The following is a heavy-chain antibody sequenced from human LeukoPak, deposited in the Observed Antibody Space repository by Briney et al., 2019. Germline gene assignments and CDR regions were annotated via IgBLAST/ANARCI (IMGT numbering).Heavy chain of an antibody. D-gene: IGHD6-25*01. CDR2: INHSGST. CDR3: ARDKGSSGLDY. CDR1: GGSISDYY. V-gene: IGHV4-34*01. J-gene: IGHJ4*02. Sequence: SETLSLTCNVSGGSISDYYWSWIRQPPGKGLEWIGEINHSGSTNYNPSLKSRVTISVDTSKNQFSLKLSSVTAADTAVYYCARDKGSSGLDYWGQGTLVTVSS.